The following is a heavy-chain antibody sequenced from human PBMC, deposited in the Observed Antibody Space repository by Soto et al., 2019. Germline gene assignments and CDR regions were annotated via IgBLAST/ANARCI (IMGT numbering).Heavy chain of an antibody. D-gene: IGHD2-2*01. J-gene: IGHJ6*03. CDR3: ARGDIVVVPADKRYYYYYCMDV. V-gene: IGHV3-74*01. CDR2: INSDGSST. CDR1: GFTFSSYW. Sequence: PGGSLRLSCAASGFTFSSYWMHWVRQAPGKGLVWVSRINSDGSSTSYADSVKGRFTISRDNAKNTLYLQMNSLRAEDTAVYYCARGDIVVVPADKRYYYYYCMDVWGKGTKVTVSS.